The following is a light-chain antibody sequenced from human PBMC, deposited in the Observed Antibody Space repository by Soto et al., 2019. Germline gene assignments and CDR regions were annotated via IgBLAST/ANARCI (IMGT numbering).Light chain of an antibody. CDR3: QDYFSYAWT. J-gene: IGKJ1*01. CDR2: RAS. CDR1: QSVRSI. V-gene: IGKV3-15*01. Sequence: VLTQSPATLSVSPGERATLSCRAGQSVRSILAMYQQKPGQDPTPLNYRASIWATGIPTRFSGSGSGTEFALTIIYFQPADFSSYDCQDYFSYAWTFGHGAKLDIK.